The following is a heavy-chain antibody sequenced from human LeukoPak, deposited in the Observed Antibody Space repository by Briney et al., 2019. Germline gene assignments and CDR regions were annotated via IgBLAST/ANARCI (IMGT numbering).Heavy chain of an antibody. CDR1: GFTFSSFW. D-gene: IGHD3-22*01. CDR2: IKQDGSLQ. J-gene: IGHJ4*02. Sequence: RSGGSLRLSCTASGFTFSSFWMAWVRQAPGKGLEWVANIKQDGSLQHYGDSVKGRFTISRDNAKNSLYLQMNNLRAEDTALYYCATSYDSSGCDWGQGTLVTVSS. CDR3: ATSYDSSGCD. V-gene: IGHV3-7*01.